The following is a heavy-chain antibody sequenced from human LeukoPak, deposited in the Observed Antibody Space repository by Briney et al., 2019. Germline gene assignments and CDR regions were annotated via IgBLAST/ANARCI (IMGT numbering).Heavy chain of an antibody. J-gene: IGHJ4*02. D-gene: IGHD1-26*01. CDR1: GFTLSTNA. CDR3: AKDVGKWESLHFFDY. Sequence: GGSLRLSCLTSGFTLSTNAMSWVRQAPGKGLEWISGISGSGASTYYADSVKGRFTISRDDSRNTLYLQMNSLRGDDTAVYYCAKDVGKWESLHFFDYWGQGTLVAVSS. CDR2: ISGSGAST. V-gene: IGHV3-23*01.